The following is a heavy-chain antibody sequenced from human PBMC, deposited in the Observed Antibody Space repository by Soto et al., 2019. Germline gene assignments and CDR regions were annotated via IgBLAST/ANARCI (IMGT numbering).Heavy chain of an antibody. J-gene: IGHJ3*02. V-gene: IGHV4-59*01. CDR2: IYYSGRT. D-gene: IGHD7-27*01. CDR3: ARARLTATDDAFDI. Sequence: SETLSLTCTVSGGSISSYYLNWIRQPAGKGLEWIGYIYYSGRTNYNPSLKSRVTISVDTSKNQFSLKLSSVTAADTAVYFCARARLTATDDAFDIWGQGTMVTVSS. CDR1: GGSISSYY.